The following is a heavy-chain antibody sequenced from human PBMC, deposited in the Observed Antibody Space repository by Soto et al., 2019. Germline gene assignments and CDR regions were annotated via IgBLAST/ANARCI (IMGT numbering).Heavy chain of an antibody. CDR1: GFTFRNYA. CDR2: INGEGSST. D-gene: IGHD6-25*01. V-gene: IGHV3-23*01. CDR3: AEGSGSGSPYYFDY. J-gene: IGHJ4*02. Sequence: EVQLLESGGGLVQPGGSLRLSCAASGFTFRNYAMSWVRQAPGRGLEWVSAINGEGSSTYHAASVKVRFTISRDHSKKPLYLQMNSLRAEDTAIYYCAEGSGSGSPYYFDYWGQGPLVPVSS.